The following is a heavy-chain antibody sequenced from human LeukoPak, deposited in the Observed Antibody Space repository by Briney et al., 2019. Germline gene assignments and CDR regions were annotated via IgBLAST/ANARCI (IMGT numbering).Heavy chain of an antibody. CDR3: AKQGEIRQDYYMDV. D-gene: IGHD1/OR15-1a*01. CDR1: GGSISSHG. CDR2: IIPVFGRA. Sequence: GASVKVSCKASGGSISSHGISWGRQAPGQGREWMGRIIPVFGRANYAQKVQHRVTITADTVSTTAYMELTSLTSEDTDVYFCAKQGEIRQDYYMDVWGNGTAVTVSS. V-gene: IGHV1-69*04. J-gene: IGHJ6*03.